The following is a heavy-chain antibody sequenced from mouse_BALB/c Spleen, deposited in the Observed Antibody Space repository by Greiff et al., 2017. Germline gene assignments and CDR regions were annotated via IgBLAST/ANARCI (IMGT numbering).Heavy chain of an antibody. Sequence: EVKLVESGGGLVQPGGSRKLSCAASGFTFSDYGMAWVRQAPGKGPEWVAFFSNLAYSIYYADTVTGRFTISRENAKNTLYLEMSSLRSEDTAMYYGARGTTVVGYYFDYWGQGTTVTVSS. CDR1: GFTFSDYG. D-gene: IGHD1-1*01. CDR2: FSNLAYSI. CDR3: ARGTTVVGYYFDY. V-gene: IGHV5-15*02. J-gene: IGHJ2*01.